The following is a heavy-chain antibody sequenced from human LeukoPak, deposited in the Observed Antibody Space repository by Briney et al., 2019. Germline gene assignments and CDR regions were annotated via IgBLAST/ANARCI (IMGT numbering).Heavy chain of an antibody. V-gene: IGHV3-66*01. J-gene: IGHJ4*02. Sequence: GGSLRLSCASSGFTVSGNYMTWVRQVSGKGLEWVSVIYSGGSTYYSDSVQGRFSISRDNSQNTLYLQMNSLRAEDTAVYYCAAPLTVIPYWGQGTLVTVSS. CDR3: AAPLTVIPY. CDR2: IYSGGST. CDR1: GFTVSGNY. D-gene: IGHD4-17*01.